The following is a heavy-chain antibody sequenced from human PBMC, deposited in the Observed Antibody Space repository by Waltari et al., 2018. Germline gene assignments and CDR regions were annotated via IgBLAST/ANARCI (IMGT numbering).Heavy chain of an antibody. J-gene: IGHJ4*02. CDR3: ATSRGYYFDS. CDR1: GFIFDDYA. CDR2: ISLNSDSI. V-gene: IGHV3-9*01. Sequence: VQLVESGGGLVQPGRSLRLSCAASGFIFDDYAMHWVRQAPGKGLEWVSGISLNSDSIGYVDSVKGRVTISRDNAKNSLYLQMNSLRAEDTAFYYCATSRGYYFDSWGPGTLVTVSS.